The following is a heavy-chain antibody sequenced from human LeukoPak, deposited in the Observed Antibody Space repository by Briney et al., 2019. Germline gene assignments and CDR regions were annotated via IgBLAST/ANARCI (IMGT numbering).Heavy chain of an antibody. D-gene: IGHD3-22*01. V-gene: IGHV1-46*01. Sequence: GASVKVSCKASGYTFTSYYMHWVRQAPGQGLEWMGIINPSGGSTSYAQKFQGRVTMTRDTSTSTVYMELSSLRSEDTAVYYCARVAYYDSSGYPHGFDPWGQGTLVIVSS. J-gene: IGHJ5*02. CDR3: ARVAYYDSSGYPHGFDP. CDR2: INPSGGST. CDR1: GYTFTSYY.